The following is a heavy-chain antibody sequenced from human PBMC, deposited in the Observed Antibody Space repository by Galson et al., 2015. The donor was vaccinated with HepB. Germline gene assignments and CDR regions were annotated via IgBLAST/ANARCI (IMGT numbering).Heavy chain of an antibody. V-gene: IGHV4-4*07. Sequence: GKGLEWIGRIYTSGSTNYNPSLKSRVTMSVDTSKNQFSLKLSSVTAADTAVYYCARGRWDGFDPWGQGTLVTVSS. J-gene: IGHJ5*02. CDR3: ARGRWDGFDP. CDR2: IYTSGST. D-gene: IGHD1-26*01.